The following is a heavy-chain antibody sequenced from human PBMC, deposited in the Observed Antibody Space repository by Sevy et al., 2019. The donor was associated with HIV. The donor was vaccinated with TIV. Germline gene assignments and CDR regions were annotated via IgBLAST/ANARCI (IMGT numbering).Heavy chain of an antibody. CDR2: ISFDATNK. J-gene: IGHJ1*01. V-gene: IGHV3-30-3*01. Sequence: GGSLRLSCAASGFTFNRYSMHWVHQAPGKGLEWVATISFDATNKHYPDSVKGRFTISRDNFPNSLFLQMDSLRPEDTAVYYCALERLSSDVAEYFQNWGQGTLVTVSS. CDR1: GFTFNRYS. CDR3: ALERLSSDVAEYFQN. D-gene: IGHD1-1*01.